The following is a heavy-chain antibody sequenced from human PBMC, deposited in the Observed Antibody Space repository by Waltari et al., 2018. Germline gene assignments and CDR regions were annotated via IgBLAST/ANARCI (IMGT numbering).Heavy chain of an antibody. CDR2: ISFDDKKI. V-gene: IGHV3-30*02. Sequence: VQLLESGGGVVQPGGSLRLSCAASGFIFGSHGMTWVRQIPGKGLEWVAFISFDDKKIFDADSVRGRFTISRDNSNNIVFLQMNSLRPEDSGVYYCAKDGDYSLTEYDAFDVWGQGTVVTVSP. J-gene: IGHJ3*01. CDR3: AKDGDYSLTEYDAFDV. CDR1: GFIFGSHG. D-gene: IGHD4-17*01.